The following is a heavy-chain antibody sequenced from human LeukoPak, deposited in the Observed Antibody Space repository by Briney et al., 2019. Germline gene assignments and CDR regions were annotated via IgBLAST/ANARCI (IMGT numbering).Heavy chain of an antibody. CDR3: ARAPTNYYDSSGYYSFDY. CDR2: INPNSGGT. Sequence: ASVKVSCKASGYTFTGYYMHWVRQAPGQGLEWMGWINPNSGGTNYAQKFQGRVTMTRDTSISTAYMELSRLRSDDTAVYYCARAPTNYYDSSGYYSFDYWGQGTLVTVSS. D-gene: IGHD3-22*01. CDR1: GYTFTGYY. J-gene: IGHJ4*02. V-gene: IGHV1-2*02.